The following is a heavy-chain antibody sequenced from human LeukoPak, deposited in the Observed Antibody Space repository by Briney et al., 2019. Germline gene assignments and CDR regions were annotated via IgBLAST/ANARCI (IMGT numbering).Heavy chain of an antibody. D-gene: IGHD5-12*01. Sequence: GGSQRLSCAASGFTFSSYSMNWVRQAPGKGLEWVSSISSSSSYIYYADSVKGRFTISRDNAKNSLYLQMNSLRAEDTAVYYCARDSPNIVATIEAFDIWGQGTMVTVSS. CDR1: GFTFSSYS. CDR2: ISSSSSYI. V-gene: IGHV3-21*01. CDR3: ARDSPNIVATIEAFDI. J-gene: IGHJ3*02.